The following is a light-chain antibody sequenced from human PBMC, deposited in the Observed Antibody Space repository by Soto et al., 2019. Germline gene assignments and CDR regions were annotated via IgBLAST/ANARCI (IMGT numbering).Light chain of an antibody. CDR1: QSVSSY. CDR2: DAS. J-gene: IGKJ1*01. CDR3: QQYNNWPWT. V-gene: IGKV3-15*01. Sequence: EIVLTQSPGTLSLSPGDRATLSCRASQSVSSYLAWYPPRPGQAPRLLIYDASTRGTYIPARFGGSGSGAEFTLAISSLQSEDVAVDFCQQYNNWPWTFGQGTKVDIK.